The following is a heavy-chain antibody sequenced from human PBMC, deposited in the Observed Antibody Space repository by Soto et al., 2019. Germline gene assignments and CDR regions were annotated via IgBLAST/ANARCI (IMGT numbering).Heavy chain of an antibody. V-gene: IGHV3-30*18. D-gene: IGHD5-18*01. CDR2: ISHDGSNK. CDR3: AKNTGYSYGFPFDY. J-gene: IGHJ4*02. CDR1: GFTFSSYG. Sequence: QVQLAESGGGVVQPGRSLRLSCAASGFTFSSYGMHWVRQAPGRGLEWVAIISHDGSNKYYADSVEGRFTISRDNSKNTLYLQMNSLRAEDTAVYYCAKNTGYSYGFPFDYGGQGTLVTVSS.